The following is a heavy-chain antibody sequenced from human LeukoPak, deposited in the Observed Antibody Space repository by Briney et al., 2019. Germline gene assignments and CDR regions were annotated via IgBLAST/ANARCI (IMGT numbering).Heavy chain of an antibody. Sequence: PSETLSLTCTVSGGSISGYYWNWIRQPPGEGLEWIGRIFDTGSTDYNPSLKSRVTISVDTSKNQFSMKLTSVTAADMAVYYCARGGTATYYNGDVWGQGTTVTVSS. CDR3: ARGGTATYYNGDV. CDR2: IFDTGST. D-gene: IGHD2-15*01. CDR1: GGSISGYY. J-gene: IGHJ6*02. V-gene: IGHV4-59*01.